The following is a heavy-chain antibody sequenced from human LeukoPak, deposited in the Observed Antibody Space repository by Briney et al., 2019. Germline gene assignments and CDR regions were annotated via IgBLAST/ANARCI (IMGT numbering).Heavy chain of an antibody. CDR1: CYTFTSYG. V-gene: IGHV1-18*01. D-gene: IGHD2-2*02. J-gene: IGHJ6*04. CDR3: ARGIGYCSSTSCYNSPMDV. CDR2: ISAYNGNT. Sequence: ASVKVSCKASCYTFTSYGISWVRQAPGQGLEWMGWISAYNGNTNYAQKLQGRVTMTTDTSTSTAYMELRSLRSDDTAVYYCARGIGYCSSTSCYNSPMDVWGKGTTVTVSS.